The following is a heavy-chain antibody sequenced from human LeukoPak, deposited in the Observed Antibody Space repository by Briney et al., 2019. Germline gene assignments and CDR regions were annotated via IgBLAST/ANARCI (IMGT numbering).Heavy chain of an antibody. J-gene: IGHJ3*02. CDR3: ARDRDGNYYDSSGYYLAISRQPDAFDI. CDR1: GYTFTSYG. V-gene: IGHV1-18*01. CDR2: ISAYNGNT. D-gene: IGHD3-22*01. Sequence: GASVKVSCKASGYTFTSYGISWVRQAPGQGLEWMGWISAYNGNTNYAQKLQGRVTMTTDTSTSTAYMELRSLRSDDTAVYYCARDRDGNYYDSSGYYLAISRQPDAFDIWGQGTMVTVSS.